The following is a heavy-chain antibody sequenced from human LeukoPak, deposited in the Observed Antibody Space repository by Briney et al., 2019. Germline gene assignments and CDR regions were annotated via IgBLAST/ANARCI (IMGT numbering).Heavy chain of an antibody. CDR1: GYTFTNYY. Sequence: ASVKVSCKASGYTFTNYYMHWVRQAPGQGLEWMGSISPYNGNADYAQKLQGRVTMTTDTSTTTGYMELRGLRSDDTAIYYCARGWLQPYWYFDLWGRGTLVTVSS. CDR3: ARGWLQPYWYFDL. CDR2: ISPYNGNA. J-gene: IGHJ2*01. V-gene: IGHV1-18*04. D-gene: IGHD5-24*01.